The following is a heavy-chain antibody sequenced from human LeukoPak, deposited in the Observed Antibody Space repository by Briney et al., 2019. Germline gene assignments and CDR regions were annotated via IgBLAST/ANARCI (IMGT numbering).Heavy chain of an antibody. V-gene: IGHV3-33*03. Sequence: GGSLRLSCAASGFTFSRHGMHWVRQAPGKGLEWVAVIWNDGSIEYYANSVKGRFAISRDNSKNTLYLQMSSLRVEDTALYFCARHNPLWGYWGQGTLVTVSS. CDR2: IWNDGSIE. D-gene: IGHD1-14*01. CDR3: ARHNPLWGY. J-gene: IGHJ4*02. CDR1: GFTFSRHG.